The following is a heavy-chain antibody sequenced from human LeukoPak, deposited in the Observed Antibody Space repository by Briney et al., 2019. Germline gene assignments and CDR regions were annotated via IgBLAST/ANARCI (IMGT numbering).Heavy chain of an antibody. CDR1: GFTVSSNF. D-gene: IGHD3-22*01. J-gene: IGHJ4*02. CDR3: AKDLAYDSSGPDY. CDR2: IKQDGSNK. V-gene: IGHV3-7*03. Sequence: GGSLRLSCAASGFTVSSNFMSWVRQAPGKGLEWVANIKQDGSNKYYVDSVKGRFTISRDNTKNSLSLQMNSLRAEDTAVYYCAKDLAYDSSGPDYWGQGTLVTVSS.